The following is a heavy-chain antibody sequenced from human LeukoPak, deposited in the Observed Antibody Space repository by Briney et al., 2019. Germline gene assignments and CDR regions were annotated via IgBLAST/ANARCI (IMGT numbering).Heavy chain of an antibody. CDR1: GFTFPSHW. CDR3: ARESFITMVRGVDFDS. J-gene: IGHJ4*02. V-gene: IGHV3-7*01. Sequence: GGSLRLSCAASGFTFPSHWMSWVRQAPGKGLEWVANIKQDGSERYYVDSVKGRFTLSRDNAKNPLYLQMNSLRAEDTAVYYCARESFITMVRGVDFDSWGQGTLVTVSS. CDR2: IKQDGSER. D-gene: IGHD3-10*01.